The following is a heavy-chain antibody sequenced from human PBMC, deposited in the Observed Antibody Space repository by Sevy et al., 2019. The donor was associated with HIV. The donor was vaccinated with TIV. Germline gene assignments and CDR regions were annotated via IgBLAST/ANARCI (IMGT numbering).Heavy chain of an antibody. D-gene: IGHD6-13*01. CDR3: ARADLDSSTFFYYYGMDV. V-gene: IGHV1-8*02. Sequence: ASVKVSCKASGYTFSGYDSNWVRQATGQGLEWMGWMNPDSGRIGYAPKFQGRVTMTTNTSIDTAYMELRRLRSEDSAVYYCARADLDSSTFFYYYGMDVWGQGTTVTVSS. CDR1: GYTFSGYD. CDR2: MNPDSGRI. J-gene: IGHJ6*02.